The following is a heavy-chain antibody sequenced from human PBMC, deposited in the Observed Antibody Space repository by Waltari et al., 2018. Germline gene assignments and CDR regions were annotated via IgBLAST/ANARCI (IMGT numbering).Heavy chain of an antibody. D-gene: IGHD6-19*01. J-gene: IGHJ4*02. CDR3: AREQWLVPFDY. CDR2: INAGNGNT. V-gene: IGHV1-3*01. Sequence: QVQLVQSGAEVKKPGASVKVSCKASGYTFTSYAMHWVRPAPGQRLEWMGWINAGNGNTKYSQRFQGKVTITRDTTASTAYMEMSSLGSEGTAVYDCAREQWLVPFDYWGQGTLVTVSS. CDR1: GYTFTSYA.